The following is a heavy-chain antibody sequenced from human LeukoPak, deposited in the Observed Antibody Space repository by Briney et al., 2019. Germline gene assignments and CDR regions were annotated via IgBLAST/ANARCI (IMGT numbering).Heavy chain of an antibody. J-gene: IGHJ4*02. D-gene: IGHD1-26*01. CDR2: INTNTGNP. V-gene: IGHV7-4-1*02. Sequence: ASVKVSCKASGYILTDYYMHWVRQAPGQGLEWMGWINTNTGNPTYAQGFTGRFVFSLDTSVSTAYLQISSLKAEDTAVYYCARGRGELGSWYFDYWGQGTLVTVSS. CDR1: GYILTDYY. CDR3: ARGRGELGSWYFDY.